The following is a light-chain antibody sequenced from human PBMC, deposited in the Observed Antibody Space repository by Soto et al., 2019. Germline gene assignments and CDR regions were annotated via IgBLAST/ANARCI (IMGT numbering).Light chain of an antibody. V-gene: IGLV2-14*01. CDR1: SSDVGDYNY. CDR3: ISYTTSVTYV. Sequence: QSVLTQPASVSGSPGQSITISCTGTSSDVGDYNYVSWYQQHPGKAPKLMISGVSNRPSGVSNRFSGSKSGNTASLTISGLQTEDEADYYCISYTTSVTYVFGTGTKLTVL. J-gene: IGLJ1*01. CDR2: GVS.